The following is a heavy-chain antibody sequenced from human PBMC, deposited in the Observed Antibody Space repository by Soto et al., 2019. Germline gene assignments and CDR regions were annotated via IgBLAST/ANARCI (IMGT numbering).Heavy chain of an antibody. CDR1: GGTFSSYT. Sequence: QVQLVQSGAEVKKPGSSVKVSCKASGGTFSSYTISWVRQAPGQGLEWMGRIIPILGIANYAQKFQGRVTIPADKSTSTAYMELSSLRSEDTAVYYCARELWFGELAMPWFDPWGQGTLVTVSS. J-gene: IGHJ5*02. CDR3: ARELWFGELAMPWFDP. V-gene: IGHV1-69*02. D-gene: IGHD3-10*01. CDR2: IIPILGIA.